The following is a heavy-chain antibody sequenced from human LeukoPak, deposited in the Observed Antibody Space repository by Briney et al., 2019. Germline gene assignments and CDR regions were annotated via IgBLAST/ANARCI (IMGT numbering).Heavy chain of an antibody. CDR2: IYYSGST. CDR1: GGSISSGGYY. J-gene: IGHJ4*02. D-gene: IGHD3-10*01. CDR3: ARARVAGSGSYYNVGLDY. V-gene: IGHV4-30-4*08. Sequence: SQTLSLTCTVSGGSISSGGYYWSWIRQHPGKGLEWIGYIYYSGSTYYNPSLKSRVTISVDTSKNQFSLKLSSVTAADTAVYYCARARVAGSGSYYNVGLDYWGRGTLVTVSS.